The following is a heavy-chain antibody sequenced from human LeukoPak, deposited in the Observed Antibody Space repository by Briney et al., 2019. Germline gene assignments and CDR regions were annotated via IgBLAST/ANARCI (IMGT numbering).Heavy chain of an antibody. CDR2: IKEDGSEK. Sequence: GGSLRLSCVASGFTFSRYWMSWVRQAPGKGPEFVANIKEDGSEKSYVDSVKGRFTISRDNAKNSVSLQMNSLRVDDTAVYYCARGPGYSEFDVWGQGARVIVSS. D-gene: IGHD4-11*01. CDR3: ARGPGYSEFDV. V-gene: IGHV3-7*01. J-gene: IGHJ3*01. CDR1: GFTFSRYW.